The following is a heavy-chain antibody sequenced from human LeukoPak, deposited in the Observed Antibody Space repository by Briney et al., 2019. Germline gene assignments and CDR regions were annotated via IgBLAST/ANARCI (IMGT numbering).Heavy chain of an antibody. J-gene: IGHJ4*02. D-gene: IGHD4-11*01. CDR3: ARGGSSNQYYFDY. Sequence: GASVKVSCKASGGTFSSYAISWVRQAPGQGLEWMGWINPDSGGTNSAQKFQGRVTMTRDTSISTAYMELTRLRSDDTAVYYCARGGSSNQYYFDYWGQGTLVTVSS. CDR2: INPDSGGT. CDR1: GGTFSSYA. V-gene: IGHV1-2*02.